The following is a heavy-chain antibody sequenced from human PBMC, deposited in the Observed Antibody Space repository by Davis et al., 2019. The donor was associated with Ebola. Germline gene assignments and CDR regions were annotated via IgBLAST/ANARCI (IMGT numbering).Heavy chain of an antibody. CDR1: GYTFTGYY. J-gene: IGHJ6*02. Sequence: ASVKVSCKASGYTFTGYYMHWVRQAPGQGLEWMGWINPNSGGTNYAQKFQGRVTMTRDTSISTAYMELSRLRSDDTAVYYCARDDEWELMTGGMDVWGQGTTVTVSS. CDR2: INPNSGGT. CDR3: ARDDEWELMTGGMDV. V-gene: IGHV1-2*02. D-gene: IGHD1-26*01.